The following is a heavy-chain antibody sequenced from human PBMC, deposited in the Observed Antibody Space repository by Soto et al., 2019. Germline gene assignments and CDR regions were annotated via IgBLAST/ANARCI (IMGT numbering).Heavy chain of an antibody. CDR3: ARVPIVSVPGAFDI. Sequence: SGKVSCKASGGTFSSYAISWVRQAPGQGLEWMGGIIPIFGTANYAQKFQGRVTITADESTSTAYMELSSLRSEDTAVYYCARVPIVSVPGAFDIWGQGTMVTVSS. V-gene: IGHV1-69*13. D-gene: IGHD3-16*02. CDR2: IIPIFGTA. J-gene: IGHJ3*02. CDR1: GGTFSSYA.